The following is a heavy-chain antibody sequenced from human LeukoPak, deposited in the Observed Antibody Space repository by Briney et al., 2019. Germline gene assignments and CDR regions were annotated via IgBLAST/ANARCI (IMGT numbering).Heavy chain of an antibody. D-gene: IGHD2-15*01. CDR1: GGSFSGYY. CDR2: IIHGRTT. Sequence: SETLSLTCAVYGGSFSGYYWSWIRQPPGKGLEWIGEIIHGRTTAYNPSLKSRVTISVDTSKNQFSLKLNSVTAADTAVYYCARVRLGYCSGGRCHNIDYWGQGTLVTVS. V-gene: IGHV4-34*12. J-gene: IGHJ4*02. CDR3: ARVRLGYCSGGRCHNIDY.